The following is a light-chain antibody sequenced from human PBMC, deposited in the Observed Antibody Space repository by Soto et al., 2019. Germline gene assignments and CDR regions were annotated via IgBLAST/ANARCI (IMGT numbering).Light chain of an antibody. CDR2: QAT. Sequence: QSALTQPASVSGSPGQSITISCTGTSSDVGSHNHNLVSWYQHYPGKAPKLIIFQATKRPSGVSNRFSGSKSGNTASLTISGLQAEDEADYYCCSYTSSTTPLFGGGTKLTVL. CDR3: CSYTSSTTPL. V-gene: IGLV2-14*02. CDR1: SSDVGSHNHNL. J-gene: IGLJ2*01.